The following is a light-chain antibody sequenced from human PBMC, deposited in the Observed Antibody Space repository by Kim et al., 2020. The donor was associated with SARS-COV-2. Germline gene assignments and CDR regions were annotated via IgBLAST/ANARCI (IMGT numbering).Light chain of an antibody. CDR1: SSDVVSYNY. CDR2: DVT. J-gene: IGLJ2*01. V-gene: IGLV2-14*03. CDR3: SSQTTSNTML. Sequence: GQSFTISCTGTSSDVVSYNYVSWYQQHPGKAPNLIIYDVTQRASGISDRFSGSKSANTASLTISGLQTEDEADYYCSSQTTSNTMLFGGGTQLTVL.